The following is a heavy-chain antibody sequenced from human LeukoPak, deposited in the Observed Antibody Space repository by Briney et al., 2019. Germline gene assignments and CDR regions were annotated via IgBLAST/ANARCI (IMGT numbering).Heavy chain of an antibody. J-gene: IGHJ5*02. D-gene: IGHD3-3*01. CDR2: INHSGST. CDR1: GGSFRGYY. V-gene: IGHV4-34*01. CDR3: ARGFATYDFWSGGTGTRFDP. Sequence: SETLSLTCAVYGGSFRGYYWSWIRQPPGKGLEWIGEINHSGSTNYNPSLKSRVTISVDTSKNQFSLKLSSVTAADTAVYYCARGFATYDFWSGGTGTRFDPWGQGTLVTVSS.